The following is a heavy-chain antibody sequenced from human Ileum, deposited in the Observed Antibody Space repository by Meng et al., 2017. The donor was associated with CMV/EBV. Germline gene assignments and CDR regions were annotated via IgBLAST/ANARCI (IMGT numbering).Heavy chain of an antibody. Sequence: GESLKISCAVSGFTVSSSSTFMSWVRQAPGKGLEWVSVIYSGGGTYYADSAKGRFTISRDISKNTLYLQMNSLRVEDTAIYYCVRGGSSGTLKYFDYWGQGALVTVSS. D-gene: IGHD3-3*01. V-gene: IGHV3-53*01. CDR3: VRGGSSGTLKYFDY. CDR1: GFTVSSSSTF. J-gene: IGHJ4*02. CDR2: IYSGGGT.